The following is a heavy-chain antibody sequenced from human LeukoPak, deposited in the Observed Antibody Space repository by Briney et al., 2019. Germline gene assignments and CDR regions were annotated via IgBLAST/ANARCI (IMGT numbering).Heavy chain of an antibody. CDR2: IGTAGDP. D-gene: IGHD3-22*01. CDR1: GFTFSSYD. Sequence: GGSLRLSCAASGFTFSSYDMHWVRQATGKGLEWVSAIGTAGDPYYPGSVKGRFTISRENAKNSLYLQMNSLRAGDTAVYYCARDQDSSGYYYHPDAFEIWGRGTMVIVSS. CDR3: ARDQDSSGYYYHPDAFEI. V-gene: IGHV3-13*05. J-gene: IGHJ3*02.